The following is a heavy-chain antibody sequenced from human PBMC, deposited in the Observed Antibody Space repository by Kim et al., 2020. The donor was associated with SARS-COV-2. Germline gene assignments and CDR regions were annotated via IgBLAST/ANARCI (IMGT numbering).Heavy chain of an antibody. V-gene: IGHV4-4*02. CDR3: AREPMYYDILTGSRRDAFDI. Sequence: SETLSLTCAVSGGSISSSNWWSWVRQPPGKGLEWIGEIYHSGSTNYNPSLKSRVTISVDKSKNQFSLKLSSVTAADTAVYYCAREPMYYDILTGSRRDAFDIWGQGTMVTVSS. J-gene: IGHJ3*02. CDR1: GGSISSSNW. CDR2: IYHSGST. D-gene: IGHD3-9*01.